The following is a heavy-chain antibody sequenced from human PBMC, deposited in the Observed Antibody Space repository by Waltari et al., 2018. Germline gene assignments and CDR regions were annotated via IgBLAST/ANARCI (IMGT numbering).Heavy chain of an antibody. D-gene: IGHD3-22*01. CDR2: INHSGST. J-gene: IGHJ5*02. CDR3: ARDDDSSGYYNH. CDR1: GGSFRGSY. V-gene: IGHV4-34*01. Sequence: QVQLQQWGAGLLKPSETLSLTCAVYGGSFRGSYWSWTGQTPGKGLEWIGEINHSGSTNYNPSLKSRVTISVDTSKNQFSLKLSSVTAADTAVYYCARDDDSSGYYNHWGQGTLVTVSS.